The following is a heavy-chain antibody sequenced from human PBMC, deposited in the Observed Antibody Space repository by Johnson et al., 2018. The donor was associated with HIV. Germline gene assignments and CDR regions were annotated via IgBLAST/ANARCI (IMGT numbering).Heavy chain of an antibody. CDR2: IKWNGGST. CDR1: GFIFDDYG. J-gene: IGHJ3*02. CDR3: AREEANGAFDI. V-gene: IGHV3-20*04. Sequence: VQLVEFGGGVVRPGGSLRLSCVASGFIFDDYGMSWVRQAPGKRLQWVSGIKWNGGSTGYADSVKGRFTISRDNAKNSLYLQMNSLRAGDTAVYYCAREEANGAFDIWGQGTMVTVSS.